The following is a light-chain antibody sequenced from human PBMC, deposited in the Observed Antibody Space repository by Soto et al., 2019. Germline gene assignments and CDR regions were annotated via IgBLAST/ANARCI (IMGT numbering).Light chain of an antibody. Sequence: EIVLTQSPATLSLSPGERATLSCRASQSISSYLAWYQQKSDQAPRLLLYDASNMATGIPARFSGSGSGTDSTLTITSPEPDDFPHYYDHQHSTCPFTSGPRTKVDIK. CDR3: HQHSTCPFT. CDR1: QSISSY. V-gene: IGKV3-11*01. J-gene: IGKJ3*01. CDR2: DAS.